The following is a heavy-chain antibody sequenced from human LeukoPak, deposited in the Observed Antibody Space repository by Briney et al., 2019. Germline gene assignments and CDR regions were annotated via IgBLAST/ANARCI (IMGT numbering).Heavy chain of an antibody. CDR3: AKDRNGWPSNFDA. CDR1: GFTFSTYA. J-gene: IGHJ4*02. V-gene: IGHV3-23*01. Sequence: RGGSLCPSCAASGFTFSTYAVNWVRQAPGKGLEWVSAISIGGGTTYYADSVKGRFSISRDNSKNTLYLQMNSLRAEDTAVYYCAKDRNGWPSNFDAWGQGSLPSVSA. D-gene: IGHD6-19*01. CDR2: ISIGGGTT.